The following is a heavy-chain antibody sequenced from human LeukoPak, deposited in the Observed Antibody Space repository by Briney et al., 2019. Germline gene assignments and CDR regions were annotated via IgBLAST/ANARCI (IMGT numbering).Heavy chain of an antibody. CDR1: GGSISSGDYY. V-gene: IGHV4-30-4*08. Sequence: SQTLSLTCTVSGGSISSGDYYWSWIRQPPGKGLEWIGYIYYSGSTYYNPSLKSRVTISVDTSKNQFSLKLSSVAAADTAVYYCARGAVVVPNWFDPWGQGTLVTVSS. J-gene: IGHJ5*02. CDR2: IYYSGST. D-gene: IGHD2-2*01. CDR3: ARGAVVVPNWFDP.